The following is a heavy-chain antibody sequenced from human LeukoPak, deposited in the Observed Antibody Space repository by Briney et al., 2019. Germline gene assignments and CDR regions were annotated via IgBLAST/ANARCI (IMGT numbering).Heavy chain of an antibody. Sequence: SETLSLTCTVSGGPINNHYWNWIRQPPGKGLEWIGYIYFSGSTSYNPSLKSRVTISVDTSKNQFSLNLRPVTAADTAMYYCARVGAVTLDSWGQGTLVTVSS. J-gene: IGHJ4*02. CDR1: GGPINNHY. D-gene: IGHD6-19*01. CDR2: IYFSGST. V-gene: IGHV4-59*11. CDR3: ARVGAVTLDS.